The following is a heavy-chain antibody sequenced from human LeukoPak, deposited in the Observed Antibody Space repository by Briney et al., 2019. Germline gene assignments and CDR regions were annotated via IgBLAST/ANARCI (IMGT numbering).Heavy chain of an antibody. D-gene: IGHD3-10*02. J-gene: IGHJ6*04. CDR2: IKTTGLTT. V-gene: IGHV3-11*04. CDR3: AELGITMIGGV. Sequence: AGGSLRLSCAASGFDFSDYYMSWIRQAPGKGLEWISNIKTTGLTTYYADSVKGRFTISRDNAKNSLFLQMNSLRADDTAVYYCAELGITMIGGVWGKGTTVTISS. CDR1: GFDFSDYY.